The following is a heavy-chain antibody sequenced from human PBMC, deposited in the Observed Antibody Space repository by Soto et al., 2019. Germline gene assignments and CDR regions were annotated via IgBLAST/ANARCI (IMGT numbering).Heavy chain of an antibody. CDR1: GFTFSSYG. CDR2: ISYDGSNK. J-gene: IGHJ4*02. D-gene: IGHD6-19*01. CDR3: AKDHKQWLAFDY. Sequence: GGSLRLSCAASGFTFSSYGMHWVRQAPGKGLEWVAVISYDGSNKYYADSVKGRFTISRDNSKNTLYLQMNSLRAEDTAVYYCAKDHKQWLAFDYWGQGTLVTVSS. V-gene: IGHV3-30*18.